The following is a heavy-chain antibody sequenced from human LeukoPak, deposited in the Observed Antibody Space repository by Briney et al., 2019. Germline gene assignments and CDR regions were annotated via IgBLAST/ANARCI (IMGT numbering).Heavy chain of an antibody. CDR2: IKQDGSEK. CDR1: GFTFSSYW. V-gene: IGHV3-7*01. J-gene: IGHJ4*02. CDR3: AKDLRRLTMVRGVYFDH. D-gene: IGHD3-10*01. Sequence: GGSLRLSCAASGFTFSSYWMSWVRQAPGKGLEWVANIKQDGSEKYYVDSVKGRFTISRDNAKNSLYLQMNSLRAEDTAVYYCAKDLRRLTMVRGVYFDHWGQGTLVTVSS.